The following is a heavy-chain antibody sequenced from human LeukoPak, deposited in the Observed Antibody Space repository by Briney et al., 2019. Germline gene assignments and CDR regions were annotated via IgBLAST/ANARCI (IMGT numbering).Heavy chain of an antibody. Sequence: GGSLRLSCAASGFAFSSYDMHWVRQATGKGLEWVSAIGTAGDTYYPGSVKGRFTISRDNSKNTLYLQMNSLRAEDTAVYYCARDLDSAAYGDFDMGAIDYWGQGTLVTVSS. V-gene: IGHV3-13*01. CDR3: ARDLDSAAYGDFDMGAIDY. CDR2: IGTAGDT. D-gene: IGHD4-17*01. J-gene: IGHJ4*02. CDR1: GFAFSSYD.